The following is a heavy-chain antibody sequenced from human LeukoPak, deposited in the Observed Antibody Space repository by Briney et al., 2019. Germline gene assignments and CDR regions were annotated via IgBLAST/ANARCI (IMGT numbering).Heavy chain of an antibody. Sequence: PSETLSLTCAVYGGSFSGYYWSWIRQPPGKGLEWHGEINHSGSTNYNPSLKSRVTISVDTSKNQFSLKLSSVTAADTAVYYCARSKGILSGSFTYYMDVWGKGTTVTVSS. J-gene: IGHJ6*03. CDR3: ARSKGILSGSFTYYMDV. D-gene: IGHD1-26*01. CDR1: GGSFSGYY. CDR2: INHSGST. V-gene: IGHV4-34*01.